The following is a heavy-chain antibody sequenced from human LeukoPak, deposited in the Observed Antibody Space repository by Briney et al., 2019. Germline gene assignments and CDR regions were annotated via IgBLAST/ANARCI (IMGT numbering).Heavy chain of an antibody. J-gene: IGHJ4*02. CDR1: GFTVSSNY. V-gene: IGHV3-66*01. D-gene: IGHD5-12*01. CDR2: IYSGGST. CDR3: ARDIYSGYDLGPFDY. Sequence: GGSLRLSCAASGFTVSSNYMSWVRRAPGKGLEWVSVIYSGGSTYYADSVKGRFTISRDNSKNTLYLQMNSLRAEDTAVYYCARDIYSGYDLGPFDYWGQGTLVTVSS.